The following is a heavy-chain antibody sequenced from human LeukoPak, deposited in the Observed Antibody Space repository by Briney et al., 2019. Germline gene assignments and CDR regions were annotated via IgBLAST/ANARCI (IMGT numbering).Heavy chain of an antibody. CDR3: AREDIVVVPAAIDI. CDR1: GGSISSGSYF. CDR2: IYTSGST. V-gene: IGHV4-61*02. D-gene: IGHD2-2*01. Sequence: SETLSLTCTVSGGSISSGSYFWSWIRQPAGKGLEWIGRIYTSGSTNYNPSLKSRVTISVDTSKNQFSLKLSSVTAADTAVYYCAREDIVVVPAAIDIWGQGTMVTVSS. J-gene: IGHJ3*02.